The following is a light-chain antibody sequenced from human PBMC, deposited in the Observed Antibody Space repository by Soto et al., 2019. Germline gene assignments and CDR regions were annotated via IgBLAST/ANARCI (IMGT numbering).Light chain of an antibody. CDR3: QQYDNWPLT. J-gene: IGKJ4*01. Sequence: EVVMTQSPATLPVSPGERATLACGASQSVSSNLDWYQQKPGQAPRVVIYGASTRATGIPARLSGSGYGTEFTITISSMKSEDFEVYYCQQYDNWPLTFGGGTKVDI. CDR1: QSVSSN. CDR2: GAS. V-gene: IGKV3-15*01.